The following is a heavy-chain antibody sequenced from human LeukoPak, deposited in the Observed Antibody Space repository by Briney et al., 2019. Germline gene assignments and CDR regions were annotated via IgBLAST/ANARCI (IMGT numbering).Heavy chain of an antibody. CDR1: IDSFSNYH. D-gene: IGHD1-26*01. V-gene: IGHV4-34*01. CDR3: ARGQGATAPQVGKNWFDP. Sequence: SETLSLTCAVYIDSFSNYHWNWIRQTPAKGMEWIGEVNESGGTNISPSLRSRVILSVDTSKNQFSLKLISVTVADTAIYYCARGQGATAPQVGKNWFDPWGQGTRVTVSS. J-gene: IGHJ5*02. CDR2: VNESGGT.